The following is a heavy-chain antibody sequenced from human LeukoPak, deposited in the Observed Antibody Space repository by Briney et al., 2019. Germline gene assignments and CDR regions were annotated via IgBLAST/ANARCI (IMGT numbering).Heavy chain of an antibody. J-gene: IGHJ4*02. CDR3: AKVFPTIVEVIGDTFDY. Sequence: GGSLRLSCAASGFTFSSYAMSWVRQAPGKGLEWVSAISGSGGSTYYADSVKGRFTISRDNSKNTLYLQMNSLRAEDTAVYYCAKVFPTIVEVIGDTFDYWGQGTLVTVSS. CDR1: GFTFSSYA. D-gene: IGHD2-21*01. V-gene: IGHV3-23*01. CDR2: ISGSGGST.